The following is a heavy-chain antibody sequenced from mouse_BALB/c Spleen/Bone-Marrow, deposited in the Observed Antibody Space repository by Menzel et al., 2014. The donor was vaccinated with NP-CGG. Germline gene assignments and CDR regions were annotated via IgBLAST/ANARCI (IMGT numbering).Heavy chain of an antibody. CDR3: ASYYYGSSSFAY. D-gene: IGHD1-1*01. Sequence: EVQLVESGAELVKPGASVKLSCTASGFNIKDTYMHWVKQRPEQGLEWIGRIDPANGNTKYDPKFQGKATITADTSFNTAYLQLSSLTPEDTAVYYCASYYYGSSSFAYWGQGTLVTVSA. CDR1: GFNIKDTY. V-gene: IGHV14-3*02. CDR2: IDPANGNT. J-gene: IGHJ3*01.